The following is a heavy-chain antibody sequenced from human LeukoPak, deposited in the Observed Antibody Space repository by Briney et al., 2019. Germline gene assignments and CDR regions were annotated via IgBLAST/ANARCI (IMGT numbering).Heavy chain of an antibody. D-gene: IGHD5-12*01. CDR1: GYTFTGYY. CDR2: INPNSGGT. CDR3: CEDGIAYGGYAYDY. J-gene: IGHJ4*02. Sequence: ASVKVSCKASGYTFTGYYMHWVRQAPGQGLELMGWINPNSGGTNYAQNFHNSVTMTTDTSINTPYIELRRLRSDDTAVYYYCEDGIAYGGYAYDYWGEGTLVSVSS. V-gene: IGHV1-2*02.